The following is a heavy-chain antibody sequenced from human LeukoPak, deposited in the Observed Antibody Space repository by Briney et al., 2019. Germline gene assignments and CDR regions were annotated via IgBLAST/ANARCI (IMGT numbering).Heavy chain of an antibody. Sequence: GGSLRLSCAASGFTFSNYGMSWVRQAPGKGQEWVSAISGGGGITYYADSVMGRFTISRDNSKNTLYLQMNSLKAEDTAVYYCSKMGGFLDYWGQGTLVTVSS. CDR3: SKMGGFLDY. J-gene: IGHJ4*02. D-gene: IGHD3-10*01. CDR1: GFTFSNYG. V-gene: IGHV3-23*01. CDR2: ISGGGGIT.